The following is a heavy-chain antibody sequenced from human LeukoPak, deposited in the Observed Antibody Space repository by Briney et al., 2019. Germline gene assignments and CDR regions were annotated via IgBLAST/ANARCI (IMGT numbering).Heavy chain of an antibody. V-gene: IGHV3-49*03. CDR1: GFTFSSFW. J-gene: IGHJ4*02. CDR2: IRSKAYGGTT. Sequence: GGSLRLSCAASGFTFSSFWMNWFRQAPGKGLEWVGFIRSKAYGGTTEYAASVKGRFTISRDDSKSIAYLQMNSLKTEDTAVYYCTRDLPELLWFGELLPSLDYWGQGTLVTVSS. D-gene: IGHD3-10*01. CDR3: TRDLPELLWFGELLPSLDY.